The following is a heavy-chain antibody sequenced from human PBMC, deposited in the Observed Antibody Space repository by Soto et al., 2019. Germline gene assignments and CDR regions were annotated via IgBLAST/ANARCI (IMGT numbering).Heavy chain of an antibody. Sequence: EVRVVESGGGLVQPGGSLRLSCVGSGFTFSRYWMSWVRQAPGKGLEWVANIHQDGSDKFYVDSVKGRFTISRDNAKXXXXXXXXXXXXEDTAVYYCASAVELDAFDAFDVWGQGTMVTVSS. CDR2: IHQDGSDK. CDR3: ASAVELDAFDAFDV. D-gene: IGHD3-10*01. V-gene: IGHV3-7*01. J-gene: IGHJ3*01. CDR1: GFTFSRYW.